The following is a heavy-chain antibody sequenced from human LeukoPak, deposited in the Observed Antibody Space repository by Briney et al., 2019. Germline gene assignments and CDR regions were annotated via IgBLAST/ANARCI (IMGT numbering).Heavy chain of an antibody. CDR3: VRGFITASGAFDI. Sequence: PSETLSLTCTVSGGSISGYYWSWIRQPPGKGLEWIGYMHYSGSTNYNPSLQSRLTIFLDTSKNQFALKLNSVTAADTAVYYCVRGFITASGAFDIWGQGTTVTVSS. V-gene: IGHV4-59*01. J-gene: IGHJ3*02. CDR2: MHYSGST. D-gene: IGHD3-10*01. CDR1: GGSISGYY.